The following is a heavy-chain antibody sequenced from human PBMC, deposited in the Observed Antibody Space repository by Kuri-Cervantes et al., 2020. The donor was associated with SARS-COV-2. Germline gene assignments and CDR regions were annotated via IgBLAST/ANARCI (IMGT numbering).Heavy chain of an antibody. D-gene: IGHD4-23*01. CDR3: ARSPVGGNSVDHFDY. CDR1: GYTFKTYG. V-gene: IGHV1-18*01. J-gene: IGHJ4*02. Sequence: ASVKVSCKASGYTFKTYGISWVRQAPGRGLEWMGYINPYNDNTNYAQIIQGRVTLTTDTSTNTAYMELRSLRSEDTAVYYCARSPVGGNSVDHFDYWGQGTLVTVS. CDR2: INPYNDNT.